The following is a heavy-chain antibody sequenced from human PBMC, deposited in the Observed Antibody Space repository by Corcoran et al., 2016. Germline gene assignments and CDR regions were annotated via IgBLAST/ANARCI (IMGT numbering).Heavy chain of an antibody. Sequence: QLQLQESGPGLVKPSETLSLTCTVSGGSISSSSYYWGWIRQPPGKGREWIGSIYYSGSTYYNPSLKSRVTISVDTSKNQFSLKLSSVTAADTAVYYCARVDQGFGYYYYYGMDVWGQGTTVTVSS. J-gene: IGHJ6*02. CDR1: GGSISSSSYY. CDR2: IYYSGST. V-gene: IGHV4-39*07. CDR3: ARVDQGFGYYYYYGMDV. D-gene: IGHD3-10*01.